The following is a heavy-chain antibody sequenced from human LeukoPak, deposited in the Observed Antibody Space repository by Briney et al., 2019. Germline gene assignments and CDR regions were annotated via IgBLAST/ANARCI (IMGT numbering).Heavy chain of an antibody. CDR3: ARDEDIVVAVAAIHTLFDY. Sequence: ASVKVSCKASGYTFTSYGISWVRQAPGQGLEWMGWISAYNGNTNYAQKLQGRVTMTTDTSTSTAYMELRSLRSDDTAVYYCARDEDIVVAVAAIHTLFDYWGQGTLVTVSS. V-gene: IGHV1-18*01. D-gene: IGHD2-15*01. J-gene: IGHJ4*02. CDR2: ISAYNGNT. CDR1: GYTFTSYG.